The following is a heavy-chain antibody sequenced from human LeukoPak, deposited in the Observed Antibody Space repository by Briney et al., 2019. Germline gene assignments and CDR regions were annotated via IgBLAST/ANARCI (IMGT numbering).Heavy chain of an antibody. D-gene: IGHD5-12*01. CDR3: ARDRNSNLRLGF. V-gene: IGHV4-4*02. CDR2: IFHSGSA. Sequence: SETLSLTCAVSGGSINSSNWWSWVRPPPGKGLEWIGQIFHSGSANYNPSLKSRVTMSVDKSNNQFSLRLSSVTAADTAVYYCARDRNSNLRLGFWGQGALVTVSS. CDR1: GGSINSSNW. J-gene: IGHJ4*02.